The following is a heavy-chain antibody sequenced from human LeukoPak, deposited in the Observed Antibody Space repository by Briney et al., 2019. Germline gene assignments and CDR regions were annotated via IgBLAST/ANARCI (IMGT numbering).Heavy chain of an antibody. CDR3: ASRTSEIYGMDV. D-gene: IGHD2-2*01. CDR2: IIPIFGTA. V-gene: IGHV1-69*13. CDR1: GYTFTSYG. Sequence: SVKASCKASGYTFTSYGISWVRQAPGQGLEWMGGIIPIFGTANYAQKFQGRVTITADESTSTAYMELSSLRSEDTAVYYCASRTSEIYGMDVWGQGTTVTVSS. J-gene: IGHJ6*02.